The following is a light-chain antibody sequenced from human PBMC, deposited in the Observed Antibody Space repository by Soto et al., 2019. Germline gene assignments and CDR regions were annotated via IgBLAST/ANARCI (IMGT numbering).Light chain of an antibody. J-gene: IGLJ1*01. CDR2: EVS. CDR1: SSDVGGYNY. V-gene: IGLV2-14*01. CDR3: SSYTSSSTLYV. Sequence: VRTQPASVSWAPGQASTISFTGTSSDVGGYNYVSWDQQHPGKAPKLMIYEVSNRPSGVSNRFSGSKSGNTASLTISGLQAEDEADYYCSSYTSSSTLYVFGTGTKVTVL.